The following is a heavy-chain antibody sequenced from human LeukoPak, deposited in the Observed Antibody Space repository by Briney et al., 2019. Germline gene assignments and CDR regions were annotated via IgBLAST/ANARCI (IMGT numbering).Heavy chain of an antibody. CDR1: GGSISSYY. J-gene: IGHJ4*02. Sequence: KSSETLSLTCTVSGGSISSYYWSWIRQPPGKGLEWIGYIYYSGSTNYNPSLKSRVTISVDTSKNQFSLKLSSVTAADTAVYYCARLYGSGSSLYFDYWGQGTLVTVSS. V-gene: IGHV4-59*08. CDR3: ARLYGSGSSLYFDY. CDR2: IYYSGST. D-gene: IGHD3-10*01.